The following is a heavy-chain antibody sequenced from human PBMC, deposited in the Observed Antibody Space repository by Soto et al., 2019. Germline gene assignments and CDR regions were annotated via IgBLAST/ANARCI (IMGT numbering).Heavy chain of an antibody. CDR1: GFTFSPYW. Sequence: EVQLVESGGGLVQPGGSLRLYCAASGFTFSPYWMSWVRQAPGKGLEWVAIIKDDGGDELYLEAVRGRFTISRDNAKKSLYLAMDSLRVEDTAVYYCAVGSRWISDTWVQGTLVTVSS. D-gene: IGHD2-2*03. V-gene: IGHV3-7*05. J-gene: IGHJ5*02. CDR2: IKDDGGDE. CDR3: AVGSRWISDT.